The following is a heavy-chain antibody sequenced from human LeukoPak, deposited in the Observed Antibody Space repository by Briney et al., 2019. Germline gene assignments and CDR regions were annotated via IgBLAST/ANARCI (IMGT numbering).Heavy chain of an antibody. CDR2: INGNGGST. Sequence: GGSLRLSCAASGFTFDDYGMSWVRQAPGKGLEWVSGINGNGGSTEYADSVKGRSTISRDNAKNSLYLQINSLRAEDTALYYCARVEYYDILTGYYNGYWGQGTLVTVSS. J-gene: IGHJ4*02. CDR1: GFTFDDYG. CDR3: ARVEYYDILTGYYNGY. D-gene: IGHD3-9*01. V-gene: IGHV3-20*04.